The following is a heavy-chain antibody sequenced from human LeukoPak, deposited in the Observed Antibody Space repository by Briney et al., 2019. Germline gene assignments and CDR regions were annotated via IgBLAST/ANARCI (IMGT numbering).Heavy chain of an antibody. V-gene: IGHV5-51*01. J-gene: IGHJ4*02. CDR3: ARRYWNDEYYFDY. Sequence: GESLKISCKGSGYSFTSYWIGWVRQMPGKGLEWMGIIYPGDSDTRYSPSFQGQVTISADKSISTAYPQWSSLKASDTAIYYCARRYWNDEYYFDYWGQGTLVTVSS. CDR2: IYPGDSDT. D-gene: IGHD1-1*01. CDR1: GYSFTSYW.